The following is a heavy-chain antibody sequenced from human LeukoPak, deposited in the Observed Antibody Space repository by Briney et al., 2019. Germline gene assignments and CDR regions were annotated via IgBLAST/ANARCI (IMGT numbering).Heavy chain of an antibody. CDR3: AKDIGLRYFDSGGFDY. CDR1: GSTFSIYS. D-gene: IGHD3-9*01. J-gene: IGHJ4*01. V-gene: IGHV3-9*01. Sequence: PGGSLRLSCAASGSTFSIYSMNWVRQAPGKGLEWVSGISWNSGSIGYADSVKGRFTISRDNAKNSLYLQMNSLRAEDTALYYCAKDIGLRYFDSGGFDYWGQEPWSPSPQ. CDR2: ISWNSGSI.